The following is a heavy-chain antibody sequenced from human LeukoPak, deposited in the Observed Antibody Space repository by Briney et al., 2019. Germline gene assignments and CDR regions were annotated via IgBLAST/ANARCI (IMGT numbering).Heavy chain of an antibody. J-gene: IGHJ3*02. D-gene: IGHD3-22*01. V-gene: IGHV1-46*01. CDR3: ARGPYSYDSSGAFDI. CDR1: GYTFTSYY. CDR2: INPSGGST. Sequence: ASVKVSCKASGYTFTSYYMHWVRQAPGQGLEWMGIINPSGGSTSYAQKFQGRVTMTRDMSTSTVYMELSSLRSEDTAVYYCARGPYSYDSSGAFDIWGQGTMVTVSS.